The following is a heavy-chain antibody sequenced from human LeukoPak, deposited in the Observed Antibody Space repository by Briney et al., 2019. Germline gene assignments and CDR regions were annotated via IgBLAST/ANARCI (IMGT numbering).Heavy chain of an antibody. CDR3: XXXPRXGAXSGIFYXDY. Sequence: PGGSLRXXCAASEFSVGSNYMTWVRQAPGKGLEGVAVILYDGSEKYYTESVKGRFTISRDNSKNTLCMQMDSLRPEDTAVYYCXXXPRXGAXSGIFYXDYWGQGTXLTVSS. J-gene: IGHJ4*02. V-gene: IGHV3-30*03. CDR1: EFSVGSNY. D-gene: IGHD6-19*01. CDR2: ILYDGSEK.